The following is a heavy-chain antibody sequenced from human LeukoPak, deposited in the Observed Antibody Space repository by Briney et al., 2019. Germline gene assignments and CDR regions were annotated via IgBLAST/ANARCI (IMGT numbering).Heavy chain of an antibody. Sequence: ASVTVSCTASGYTFTSYDINWVRQATGQGLEWMGWMNPNSGNTGYAQKFQGRVTMTRNTSISTAYMELSSLRSEDTAVYYCVRVRACSSTSCYEYYYYGMDVWGQGTTVTVSS. CDR2: MNPNSGNT. V-gene: IGHV1-8*01. CDR3: VRVRACSSTSCYEYYYYGMDV. D-gene: IGHD2-2*01. J-gene: IGHJ6*02. CDR1: GYTFTSYD.